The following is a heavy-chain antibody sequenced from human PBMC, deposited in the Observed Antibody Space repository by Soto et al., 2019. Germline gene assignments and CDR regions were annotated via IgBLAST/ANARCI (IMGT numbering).Heavy chain of an antibody. Sequence: SETLSLTCSVSGASINNFAYYWGWIRQPPGRGLEWIGTVYYNENTYYNPSLRSRVAISVDTAKNQFSLNLRSVTAADTAVYFCARRERYYGSPGWFDPWGQGTLVTSPQ. CDR3: ARRERYYGSPGWFDP. J-gene: IGHJ5*01. CDR1: GASINNFAYY. V-gene: IGHV4-39*01. CDR2: VYYNENT. D-gene: IGHD3-10*01.